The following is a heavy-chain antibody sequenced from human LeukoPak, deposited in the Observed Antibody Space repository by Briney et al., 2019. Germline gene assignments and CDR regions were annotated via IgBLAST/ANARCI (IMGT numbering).Heavy chain of an antibody. D-gene: IGHD6-13*01. Sequence: SETLSLTCTLSGGSINVYWWSWLRQPPGKGLEWICYISSSGSTNYNPSLKSRVTISLAQSKTHFSPNLNSVPAADTAVYYFTGLHFAASEEFAPSGEGILVTVSS. CDR1: GGSINVYW. J-gene: IGHJ5*02. V-gene: IGHV4-59*08. CDR3: TGLHFAASEEFAP. CDR2: ISSSGST.